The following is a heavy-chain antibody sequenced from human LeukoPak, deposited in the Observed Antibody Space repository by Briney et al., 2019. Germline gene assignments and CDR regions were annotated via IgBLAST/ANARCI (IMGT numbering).Heavy chain of an antibody. CDR1: GGSFSGYY. CDR3: AKIIVGATLDYFDY. V-gene: IGHV3-23*01. D-gene: IGHD1-26*01. CDR2: ISGSGGST. J-gene: IGHJ4*02. Sequence: PSETLSLTCAVYGGSFSGYYWSWIRQPPGKGLDWVSAISGSGGSTYYADSVKGRFTISRDNSKNTLYLQMNSLRAEDTAVYYCAKIIVGATLDYFDYWGQGTLVTVSS.